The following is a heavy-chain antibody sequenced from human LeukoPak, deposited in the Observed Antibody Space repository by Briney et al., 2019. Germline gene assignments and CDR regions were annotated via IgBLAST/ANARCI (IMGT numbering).Heavy chain of an antibody. Sequence: PGGSLRLSRAASGFTFSSYWMHWVRQAPGKGLVWVSRVNTDGRTTNYADSVRGRFTISRDNAENTLYLQMNSLRVEDTAVYYCSMDLSGAHDYWGQGSVVTVSS. D-gene: IGHD2-2*03. CDR1: GFTFSSYW. J-gene: IGHJ4*02. CDR2: VNTDGRTT. V-gene: IGHV3-74*01. CDR3: SMDLSGAHDY.